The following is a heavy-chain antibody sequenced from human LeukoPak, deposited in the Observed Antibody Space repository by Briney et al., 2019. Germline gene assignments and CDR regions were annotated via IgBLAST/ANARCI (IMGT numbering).Heavy chain of an antibody. Sequence: PGGSLRLSCAASGFTFSSYSINWVRQAPGKGLEWVSSISSSSSYIYYADSVKGRFTISRDNAKNSLYLQMNSLRAEDTAVYYCARDVSGYSYGYSYWGQGTLVTVSS. CDR3: ARDVSGYSYGYSY. CDR2: ISSSSSYI. V-gene: IGHV3-21*01. D-gene: IGHD5-18*01. J-gene: IGHJ4*02. CDR1: GFTFSSYS.